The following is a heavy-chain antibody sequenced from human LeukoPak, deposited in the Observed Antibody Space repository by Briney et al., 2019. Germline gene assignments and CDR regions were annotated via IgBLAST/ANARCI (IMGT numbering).Heavy chain of an antibody. V-gene: IGHV3-66*01. CDR1: GFTVSSNY. Sequence: GGSLRLSCAASGFTVSSNYMSWVRQAPGKGLEWVSVIYSGGSTYYADSVKGRFTISRDNSKNTLYLQMNSLRAEDTAVYYCARDSSSTAGYWYFDLWGRGTLVTVSS. D-gene: IGHD6-13*01. CDR2: IYSGGST. CDR3: ARDSSSTAGYWYFDL. J-gene: IGHJ2*01.